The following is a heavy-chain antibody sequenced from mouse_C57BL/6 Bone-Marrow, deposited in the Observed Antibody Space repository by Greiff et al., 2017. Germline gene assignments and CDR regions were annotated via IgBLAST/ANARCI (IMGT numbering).Heavy chain of an antibody. J-gene: IGHJ2*01. CDR1: GYTFTDYY. CDR3: ARDSNYYFDY. CDR2: INPYNGGT. D-gene: IGHD2-5*01. Sequence: VQLQQSGPVLVKPGASVKMSCKASGYTFTDYYMNWVKQSHGKSLEWIGVINPYNGGTSYNQKFKGKATLTVDKSSSTAYMELNSLTSEDSAVYYCARDSNYYFDYWGQGTTLTVSS. V-gene: IGHV1-19*01.